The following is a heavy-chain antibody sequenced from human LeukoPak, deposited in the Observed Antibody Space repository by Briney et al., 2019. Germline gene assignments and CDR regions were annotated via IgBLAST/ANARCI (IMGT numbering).Heavy chain of an antibody. V-gene: IGHV3-23*01. CDR3: AKASWVSNAHAAW. J-gene: IGHJ4*02. Sequence: GGSRRLACAAAGFSVSNYAMSWVRQAAARGPEWVSSMRGGRETFYADSVKGRCTLPSDDSRNTVYLQLNNLRTQDTAIYSCAKASWVSNAHAAWWGQGTQVTVSS. CDR2: MRGGRET. CDR1: GFSVSNYA. D-gene: IGHD1-1*01.